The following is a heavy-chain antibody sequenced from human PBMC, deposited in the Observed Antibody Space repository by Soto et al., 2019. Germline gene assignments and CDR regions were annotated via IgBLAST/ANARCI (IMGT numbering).Heavy chain of an antibody. V-gene: IGHV4-31*03. CDR3: ARALYYYDSSGYSNYFDY. CDR2: IYYSGST. Sequence: PSETLSLTCTVSGGSISSGGYYWSWIRQHPGKGLEWIGYIYYSGSTYYNPSLKSRVTISVDTSKNQFSLKLSSVTAADTAVYYCARALYYYDSSGYSNYFDYRGQGTLVTVSS. CDR1: GGSISSGGYY. J-gene: IGHJ4*02. D-gene: IGHD3-22*01.